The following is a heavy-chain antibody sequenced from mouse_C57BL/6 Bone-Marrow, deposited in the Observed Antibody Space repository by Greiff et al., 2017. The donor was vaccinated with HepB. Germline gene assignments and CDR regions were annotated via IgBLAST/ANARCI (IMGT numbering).Heavy chain of an antibody. CDR2: IHPSDSDT. V-gene: IGHV1-74*01. CDR3: ATHYYGSSYYAMDY. CDR1: GYTFTSYW. J-gene: IGHJ4*01. Sequence: VQLQQPGAELVKPGASVKVSCKASGYTFTSYWMHWVKQRPGQGLEWIGRIHPSDSDTNYNQKFKGKATLTVDKSSSTAYMQLSSLTSEDSAVYYCATHYYGSSYYAMDYWGQGTSVTVSS. D-gene: IGHD1-1*01.